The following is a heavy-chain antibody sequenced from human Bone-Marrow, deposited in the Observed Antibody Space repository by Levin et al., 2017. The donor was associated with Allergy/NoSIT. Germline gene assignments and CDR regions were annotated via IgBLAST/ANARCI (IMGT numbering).Heavy chain of an antibody. CDR2: IISDGSTT. V-gene: IGHV3-74*01. J-gene: IGHJ6*03. D-gene: IGHD5-18*01. Sequence: PGGSLRLSCAASGFTFSSNWMHWVRQAPGKGLVWVSRIISDGSTTDYAGSVKGRFTISRDNAKNTLSLQMNSLRAEDTAVYYCASGTVGYTYGYYYMDVWGKGTTVTVSS. CDR1: GFTFSSNW. CDR3: ASGTVGYTYGYYYMDV.